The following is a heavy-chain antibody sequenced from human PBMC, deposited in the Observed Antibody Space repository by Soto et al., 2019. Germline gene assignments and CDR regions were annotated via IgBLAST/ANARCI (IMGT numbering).Heavy chain of an antibody. J-gene: IGHJ4*02. V-gene: IGHV3-23*01. CDR1: GFTFSCYA. Sequence: GGSLRLSCAASGFTFSCYAMSWVRQAPGKGLEWVSAISGSGGSTYYADSVKGRFTISRDNSKNTLYLQMNSLRAEDTAVYYCAKGGRRITMIVVVIPLDYWGQGTLVTVSS. CDR3: AKGGRRITMIVVVIPLDY. D-gene: IGHD3-22*01. CDR2: ISGSGGST.